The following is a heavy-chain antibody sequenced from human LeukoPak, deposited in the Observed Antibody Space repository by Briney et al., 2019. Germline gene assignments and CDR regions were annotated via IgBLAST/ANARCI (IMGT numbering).Heavy chain of an antibody. Sequence: SETLSLTCTVSGGSISSYYWSWIRQPPGKGLEWIGYIYYSGSTNYNPSLKSRVTISVDTSKNQFSLKLSSVTAADTAVYYCARHRDGYNSYFDYWGQGTLVTVSS. CDR3: ARHRDGYNSYFDY. CDR1: GGSISSYY. CDR2: IYYSGST. J-gene: IGHJ4*02. D-gene: IGHD5-24*01. V-gene: IGHV4-59*08.